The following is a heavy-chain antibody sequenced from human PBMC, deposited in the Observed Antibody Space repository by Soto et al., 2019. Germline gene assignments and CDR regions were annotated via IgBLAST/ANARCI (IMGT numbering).Heavy chain of an antibody. CDR1: GFTFSSYA. J-gene: IGHJ1*01. V-gene: IGHV3-30-3*01. Sequence: QVQLVESGGGVVQPGRSLRLSCAASGFTFSSYAMHWVRQAPGKGLEWVAVISYDGSNKYYADSVKGRFTISRDNSKNTLYLQMNSLRAEDTAVYYCARDVQLLPRGYFQHWGQGTLVTVSS. CDR3: ARDVQLLPRGYFQH. CDR2: ISYDGSNK. D-gene: IGHD2-2*01.